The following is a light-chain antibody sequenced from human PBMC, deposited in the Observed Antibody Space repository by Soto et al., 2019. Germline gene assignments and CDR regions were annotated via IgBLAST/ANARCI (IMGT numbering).Light chain of an antibody. Sequence: DIQMTQSPSSVSASVGDRVTITCRASQGINSWLAWYQQKPGKAPKLLIYAASSLQRGVPSRFSGSGSGTDFSLTINSLQPEDFATYHCQHTNSFPYTFGQGTKLEIK. J-gene: IGKJ2*01. V-gene: IGKV1-12*01. CDR1: QGINSW. CDR2: AAS. CDR3: QHTNSFPYT.